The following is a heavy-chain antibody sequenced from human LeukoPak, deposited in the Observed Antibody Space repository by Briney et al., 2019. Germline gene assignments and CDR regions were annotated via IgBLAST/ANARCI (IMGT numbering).Heavy chain of an antibody. V-gene: IGHV3-15*01. Sequence: GGSLRLSCAVSGFTFSNAWMSWVRQAPGKGLEWVGRIKSKTDGGTTDYAAPVKGRFTISRDDSKNTLYLQMNSLKTEDTAVYYSTTDRITMVRGVNDWGQGTLVTVSS. D-gene: IGHD3-10*01. CDR2: IKSKTDGGTT. CDR1: GFTFSNAW. J-gene: IGHJ4*02. CDR3: TTDRITMVRGVND.